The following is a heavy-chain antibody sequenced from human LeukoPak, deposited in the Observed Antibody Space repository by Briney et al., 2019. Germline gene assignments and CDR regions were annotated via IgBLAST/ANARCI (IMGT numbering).Heavy chain of an antibody. CDR1: GFTFSSYA. V-gene: IGHV3-23*01. CDR3: AKHSHGSNTTCPFHY. D-gene: IGHD2-2*01. Sequence: TGGSLRLSCAASGFTFSSYAMSWVRQAPGKGLEWVSAISGSGGSTYYADSVKGRFTISRENSKNTLYLQMNSLRAEDTAVYYCAKHSHGSNTTCPFHYWGQATLVTASS. CDR2: ISGSGGST. J-gene: IGHJ4*02.